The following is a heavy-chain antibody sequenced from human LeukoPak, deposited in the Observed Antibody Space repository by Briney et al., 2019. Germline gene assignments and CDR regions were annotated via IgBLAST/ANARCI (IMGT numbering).Heavy chain of an antibody. CDR2: IYYSGST. J-gene: IGHJ4*02. CDR3: ARGHSDSSGYIPATRRYYFDC. Sequence: SETLSLTCTVSGGSISSSSYYWGWIRQPPGKGLEWIGSIYYSGSTYYNPSLKSRVTISVDTSKNQFSLKLSSVTAADTAVYYCARGHSDSSGYIPATRRYYFDCWGQGTLVTVSS. CDR1: GGSISSSSYY. D-gene: IGHD3-22*01. V-gene: IGHV4-39*07.